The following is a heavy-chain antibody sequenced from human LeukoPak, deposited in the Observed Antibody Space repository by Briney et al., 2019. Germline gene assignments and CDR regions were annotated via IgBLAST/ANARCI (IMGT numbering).Heavy chain of an antibody. CDR2: INWNGGST. V-gene: IGHV3-20*04. Sequence: PGGSLRLSCAASGFTFDDYGMSWVRQAPGKGLEWVSGINWNGGSTGYADSVKGRFTISRDNSKNTLYLQMNILRTEDTAVYYCARVDRGKGFDYWGQGTLVTVSS. CDR3: ARVDRGKGFDY. CDR1: GFTFDDYG. J-gene: IGHJ4*02. D-gene: IGHD3-10*01.